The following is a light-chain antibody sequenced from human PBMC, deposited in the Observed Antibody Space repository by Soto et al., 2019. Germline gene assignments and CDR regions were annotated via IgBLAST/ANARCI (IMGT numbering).Light chain of an antibody. J-gene: IGKJ3*01. V-gene: IGKV4-1*01. CDR2: WAS. CDR3: KQYYSTPRT. CDR1: QTVLYSSNNKNY. Sequence: DIVLTQSPDSLDVYLGVRAPINCKPSQTVLYSSNNKNYLAWYQQKPGQPPKLLIYWASTRESGVPDRFSGSGSGTDFTLTISSLQAEEVAVYYCKQYYSTPRTFGPGTKVDIK.